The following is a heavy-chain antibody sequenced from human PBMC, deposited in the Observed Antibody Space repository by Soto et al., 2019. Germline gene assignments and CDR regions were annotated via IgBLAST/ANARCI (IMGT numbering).Heavy chain of an antibody. J-gene: IGHJ6*02. CDR2: IYYRGST. V-gene: IGHV4-59*02. Sequence: SQSMSLTSNVCGGSVSGYYWGWIRQSPGKGLEYIGYIYYRGSTNYNSSLKSRFTLSVDTSRNQFSLKMNSVTAADTAVYYCERQQLLPFYYALDVWGQRTTVTVSS. CDR3: ERQQLLPFYYALDV. CDR1: GGSVSGYY. D-gene: IGHD1-26*01.